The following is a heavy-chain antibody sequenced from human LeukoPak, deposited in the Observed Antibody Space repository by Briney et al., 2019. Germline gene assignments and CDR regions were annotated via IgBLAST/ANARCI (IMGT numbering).Heavy chain of an antibody. CDR3: AKPVDTAMVNLFDY. D-gene: IGHD5-18*01. Sequence: GGSLRLSCAASGFTFSSYGMHWVRQAPGKGLEWVAFIRYDGSNKYYADSVKGRFTIFRDNSKNTLYLQMNSLRAEDTAVYYCAKPVDTAMVNLFDYWGQGTPVTVSS. CDR1: GFTFSSYG. CDR2: IRYDGSNK. J-gene: IGHJ4*02. V-gene: IGHV3-30*02.